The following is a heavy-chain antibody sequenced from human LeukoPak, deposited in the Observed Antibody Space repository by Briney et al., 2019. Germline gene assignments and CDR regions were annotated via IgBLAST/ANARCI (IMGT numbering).Heavy chain of an antibody. CDR3: ARSCSGGSCYSGYHYYYGMDV. Sequence: ASVKVSCKASGYTFTSYGIRWVRQAPGQGLEWMGWISAYNGNTNYAQKLQGRVTMTTDTSTSTAYMELRSLRSDDTAVYYCARSCSGGSCYSGYHYYYGMDVWGQGTTVTVSS. V-gene: IGHV1-18*01. CDR1: GYTFTSYG. D-gene: IGHD2-15*01. CDR2: ISAYNGNT. J-gene: IGHJ6*02.